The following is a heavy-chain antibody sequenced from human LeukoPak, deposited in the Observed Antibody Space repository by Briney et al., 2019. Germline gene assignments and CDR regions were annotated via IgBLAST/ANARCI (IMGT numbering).Heavy chain of an antibody. CDR1: GLSFSSYS. CDR2: ISGSGNAI. V-gene: IGHV3-48*01. J-gene: IGHJ4*02. Sequence: GGSLRLSCAASGLSFSSYSMNWVRQAPGKGLEWVSYISGSGNAIHYTDSVKGRFTISRDNAKNALYLQMNSLRAEDTAVYYCARDASNWKRWTHFDWWGQGTLVSVSS. D-gene: IGHD1-20*01. CDR3: ARDASNWKRWTHFDW.